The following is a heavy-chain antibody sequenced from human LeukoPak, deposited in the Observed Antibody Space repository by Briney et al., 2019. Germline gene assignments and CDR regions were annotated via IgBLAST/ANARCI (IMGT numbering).Heavy chain of an antibody. CDR1: GGSVSSGSYY. J-gene: IGHJ4*02. Sequence: SETLSLTCTVSGGSVSSGSYYWSWIRQPPGKGLEWIVYIYYSGSTNYNPSLKSRVTISVDTSKNQFSLKLSSVTAADTAVYYCARVKIDYDFWSGYPYFDYWGQGTLVTVSS. CDR3: ARVKIDYDFWSGYPYFDY. V-gene: IGHV4-61*01. D-gene: IGHD3-3*01. CDR2: IYYSGST.